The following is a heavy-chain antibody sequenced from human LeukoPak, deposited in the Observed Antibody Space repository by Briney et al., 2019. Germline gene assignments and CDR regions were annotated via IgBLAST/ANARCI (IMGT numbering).Heavy chain of an antibody. CDR3: AKLLAGSIAVAGKLGYFDY. CDR1: GFTFSSYA. Sequence: PGGSLRLSCAASGFTFSSYAMSWVRQAPGKGLEWVSAISGSGGSTYYADSVKGRFTISRDNSKNTLYLQMNSLRAEDTAVYYCAKLLAGSIAVAGKLGYFDYWGQGTLVTVSS. CDR2: ISGSGGST. J-gene: IGHJ4*02. V-gene: IGHV3-23*01. D-gene: IGHD6-19*01.